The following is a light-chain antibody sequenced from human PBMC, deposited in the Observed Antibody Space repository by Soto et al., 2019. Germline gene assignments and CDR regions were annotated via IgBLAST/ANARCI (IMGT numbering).Light chain of an antibody. V-gene: IGLV2-8*01. J-gene: IGLJ2*01. CDR2: DVS. CDR1: SSDVGGYNY. Sequence: QSVLTQPPSASGSPGQSVTISCTGTSSDVGGYNYVSWYQQHPGKAPKLMIYDVSKRPSGVPDRFSGSKSGNTAFLTVSGLQAEDEADYYCSSYAGSNGVVFGGGTQLTVL. CDR3: SSYAGSNGVV.